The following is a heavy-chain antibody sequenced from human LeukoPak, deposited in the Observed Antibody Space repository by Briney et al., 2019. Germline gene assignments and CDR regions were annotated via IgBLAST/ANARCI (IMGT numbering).Heavy chain of an antibody. D-gene: IGHD2-2*01. CDR2: IYTSGST. CDR3: ARGGNHIVVVPAAPANRYYYMDV. V-gene: IGHV4-61*02. Sequence: PSQTLSLTCTASGGSISSGSYYWSWIRQPAGKGLEWIGRIYTSGSTNYNPSLKSRVTISVDTSKDQFSLKLSSVTAADTAVYYCARGGNHIVVVPAAPANRYYYMDVWGKGTTVTVSS. J-gene: IGHJ6*03. CDR1: GGSISSGSYY.